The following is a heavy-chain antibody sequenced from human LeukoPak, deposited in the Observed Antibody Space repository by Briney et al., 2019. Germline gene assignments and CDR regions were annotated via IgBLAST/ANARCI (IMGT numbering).Heavy chain of an antibody. CDR1: GGSVSSYY. Sequence: LSLTCTVSGGSVSSYYWSWIRQPPGKGLEWVSYISSSGSTIYYADSVKGRFTISRDNAKNSLYLQMNSLRAEDTAVYYCAREGMDVWGKGTTVTISS. CDR3: AREGMDV. J-gene: IGHJ6*03. V-gene: IGHV3-11*04. CDR2: ISSSGSTI.